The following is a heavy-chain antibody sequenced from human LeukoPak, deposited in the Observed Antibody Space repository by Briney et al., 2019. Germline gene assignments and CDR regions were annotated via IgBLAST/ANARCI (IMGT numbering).Heavy chain of an antibody. Sequence: SETLSLTCAVHGESFNDYWWTWIRQPPGKGREWMVETNHVGSTNYNPYLQSRATISLDTSKNQFSLNLASVTAADSDVYSCARTCDRSCSGGSCYLAYWGRGSSITVSS. CDR2: TNHVGST. D-gene: IGHD2-15*01. CDR1: GESFNDYW. V-gene: IGHV4-34*01. CDR3: ARTCDRSCSGGSCYLAY. J-gene: IGHJ4*02.